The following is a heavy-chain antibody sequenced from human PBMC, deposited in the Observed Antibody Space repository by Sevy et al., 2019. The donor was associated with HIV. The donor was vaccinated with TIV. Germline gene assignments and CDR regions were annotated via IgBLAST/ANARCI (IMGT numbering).Heavy chain of an antibody. CDR3: ARQAGRAGSYFLVY. CDR2: ISSSSSYI. D-gene: IGHD3-10*01. V-gene: IGHV3-21*01. Sequence: GESLKISCAASGFTFSSYSMNWVRQAPGKGLEWVSSISSSSSYIYYADSVKGRFTISRDNAKNSLYLQMNSLRAEDTAVYYCARQAGRAGSYFLVYWGQGTLVTVSS. CDR1: GFTFSSYS. J-gene: IGHJ4*02.